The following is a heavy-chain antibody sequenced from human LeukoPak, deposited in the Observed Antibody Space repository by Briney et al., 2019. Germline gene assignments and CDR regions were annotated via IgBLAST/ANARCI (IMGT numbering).Heavy chain of an antibody. CDR1: GVSISSSNW. Sequence: SETLSLTCAVSGVSISSSNWGSWVRQPPGEGLGWIGEIYHSGSTNYNPSLKSRVTISVDKSKNQFSLKLSSVTAADTAVYYCARVESYYDILTGYLEPEYFQHWGQGTLVTVSS. CDR2: IYHSGST. CDR3: ARVESYYDILTGYLEPEYFQH. D-gene: IGHD3-9*01. J-gene: IGHJ1*01. V-gene: IGHV4-4*02.